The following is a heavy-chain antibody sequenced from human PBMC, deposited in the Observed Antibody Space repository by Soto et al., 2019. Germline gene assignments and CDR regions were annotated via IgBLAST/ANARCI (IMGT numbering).Heavy chain of an antibody. D-gene: IGHD6-19*01. CDR2: IYSGGST. V-gene: IGHV3-66*01. Sequence: GSLRLSCAASGFTVSSNYMSWVRQAPGKGLEWVSVIYSGGSTYYADSVKGRFTISRDNSKNTLYLQMNSLRAEDTAVYYCARVKAVAGPYGRYNWFDPWGQGTLVTVSS. J-gene: IGHJ5*02. CDR1: GFTVSSNY. CDR3: ARVKAVAGPYGRYNWFDP.